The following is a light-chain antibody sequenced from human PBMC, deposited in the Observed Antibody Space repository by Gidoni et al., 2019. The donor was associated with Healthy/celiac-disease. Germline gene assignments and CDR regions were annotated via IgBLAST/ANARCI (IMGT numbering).Light chain of an antibody. J-gene: IGKJ3*01. V-gene: IGKV3-11*01. Sequence: IVLTQSPATLSLSPGERDTLSCRASQSVSRYLAWYQQKPGQAPRCLIYDASNRATGIPARFSGSGSGTDFTLTISSLEPEDFAFYYCQQRGTFXPXTKVDIK. CDR2: DAS. CDR1: QSVSRY. CDR3: QQRGT.